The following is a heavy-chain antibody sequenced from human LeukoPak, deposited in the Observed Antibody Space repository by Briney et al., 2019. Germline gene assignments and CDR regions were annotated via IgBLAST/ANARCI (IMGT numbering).Heavy chain of an antibody. CDR3: AKDYGDYGNIRWYFDL. CDR2: IRNKANSYTT. D-gene: IGHD4-17*01. V-gene: IGHV3-72*01. CDR1: GFTFRYHF. Sequence: RGAPRLSCAAPGFTFRYHFMDLVREAPGKGVEKLGRIRNKANSYTTEYAASVKGRFTISRDDSKNSLYLQMNSLRADDTSVYYCAKDYGDYGNIRWYFDLWGRGTLVTVSS. J-gene: IGHJ2*01.